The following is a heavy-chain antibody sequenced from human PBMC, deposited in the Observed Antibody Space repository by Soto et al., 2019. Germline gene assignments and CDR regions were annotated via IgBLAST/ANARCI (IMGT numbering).Heavy chain of an antibody. CDR1: GYSFTSYW. Sequence: GESLKISCKGSGYSFTSYWIGWVRQMPGKGLEWMGIIYPGDSDTRYSPSFQGQVTISADKSISTAYLQWSSLKASDTAMYYCARLIEPGGPNLEWSEFNWFDPWGQGTLVTVSS. D-gene: IGHD3-3*01. J-gene: IGHJ5*02. CDR3: ARLIEPGGPNLEWSEFNWFDP. V-gene: IGHV5-51*01. CDR2: IYPGDSDT.